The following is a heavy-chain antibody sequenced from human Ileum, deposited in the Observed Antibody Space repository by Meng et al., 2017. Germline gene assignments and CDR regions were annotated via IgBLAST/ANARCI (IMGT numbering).Heavy chain of an antibody. V-gene: IGHV3-21*01. CDR2: ISSSSYI. CDR3: ARKLSEFSSSWYGGLDY. D-gene: IGHD6-13*01. Sequence: GESLKISCAASGFTFSSYSMNWVRQAPGKGLEWVSSISSSSYIYYADSVKGRFTVSRDNSENTLYLQMNSLRAEDTAVYYCARKLSEFSSSWYGGLDYWGQGTLVTVSS. CDR1: GFTFSSYS. J-gene: IGHJ4*02.